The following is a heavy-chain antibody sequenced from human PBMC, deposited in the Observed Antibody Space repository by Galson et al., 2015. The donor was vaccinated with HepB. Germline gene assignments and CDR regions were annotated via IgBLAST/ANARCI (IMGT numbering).Heavy chain of an antibody. J-gene: IGHJ4*02. D-gene: IGHD6-19*01. V-gene: IGHV3-23*01. Sequence: SLRLSCAASGFSLSSSAMSWARQAPGKGLEWVSEISGSDGRTHYAYTVKGRFTISRDSSKNTLYLQMSSLRAEDTAVYYCAKQNRSGGSESWGQGTQVTVSS. CDR1: GFSLSSSA. CDR3: AKQNRSGGSES. CDR2: ISGSDGRT.